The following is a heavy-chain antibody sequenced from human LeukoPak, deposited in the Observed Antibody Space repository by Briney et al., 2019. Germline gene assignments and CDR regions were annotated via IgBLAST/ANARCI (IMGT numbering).Heavy chain of an antibody. J-gene: IGHJ6*02. CDR1: GFTFSSYG. V-gene: IGHV3-33*01. CDR3: AREGVRMGYYYYGMDV. D-gene: IGHD2-8*01. Sequence: GGSLRLSCAASGFTFSSYGMHWVRQAPGKGLEWVAVIWYDGSNKYYADSVKGRFTISRDNSKNTLYLQMNSLRAEDTAAYYCAREGVRMGYYYYGMDVWGQGTTVTVSS. CDR2: IWYDGSNK.